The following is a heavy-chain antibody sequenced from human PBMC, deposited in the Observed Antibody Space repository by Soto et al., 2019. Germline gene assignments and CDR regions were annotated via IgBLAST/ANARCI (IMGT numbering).Heavy chain of an antibody. CDR3: ASPKIAFYNWFDP. Sequence: SETLSLTCAVSSDSISSSNWWNWVRQSPEKGLEWIGEISHRGTTNYNPSLKSRVTISLDMSKNQFSLMLTSVTAADTAVYYCASPKIAFYNWFDPWGQGTLVTVSS. D-gene: IGHD3-3*02. CDR2: ISHRGTT. J-gene: IGHJ5*02. CDR1: SDSISSSNW. V-gene: IGHV4-4*02.